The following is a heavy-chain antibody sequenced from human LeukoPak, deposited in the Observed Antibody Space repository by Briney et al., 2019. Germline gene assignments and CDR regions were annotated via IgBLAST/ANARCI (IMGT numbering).Heavy chain of an antibody. CDR3: ARDEPGGRATTNDY. V-gene: IGHV3-48*01. CDR2: ISGTSGSI. D-gene: IGHD1-26*01. CDR1: GFTFSSFA. J-gene: IGHJ4*02. Sequence: PGGSLRLSCAASGFTFSSFAMNWVRQAPGKGLERVAYISGTSGSIYYADSVKGRFSIARDNAKNSLYLQMNSLRAEDTAVYYCARDEPGGRATTNDYWGQGTLVTVSS.